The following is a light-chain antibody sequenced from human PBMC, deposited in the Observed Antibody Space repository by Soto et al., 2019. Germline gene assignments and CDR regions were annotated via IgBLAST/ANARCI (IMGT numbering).Light chain of an antibody. CDR2: SNN. V-gene: IGLV1-44*01. J-gene: IGLJ2*01. CDR1: SSNIGSNT. Sequence: QSVLTQPPSASGTPRQRVTISCSGSSSNIGSNTVNWYQQLPGTAPKLLIYSNNQRPSGVPDRFSGSKSGTSASLAISGLQSEDEADYYCAAWDDSLNGLVFGGGTKLTVL. CDR3: AAWDDSLNGLV.